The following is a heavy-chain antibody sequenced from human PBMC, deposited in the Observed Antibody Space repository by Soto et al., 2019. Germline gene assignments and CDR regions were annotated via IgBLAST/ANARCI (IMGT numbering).Heavy chain of an antibody. J-gene: IGHJ5*02. CDR2: IYYSGST. CDR3: GRAPHCRGGSCYPGYGWFAP. Sequence: SETLSLTCTVSGGSISSYYWSWIRQPPGKGLEWIGYIYYSGSTNYNPSLKSRVTISVDTSKNQFSLKLSSVTAADTAVYYCGRAPHCRGGSCYPGYGWFAPGGQGTLVTVPS. CDR1: GGSISSYY. D-gene: IGHD2-15*01. V-gene: IGHV4-59*01.